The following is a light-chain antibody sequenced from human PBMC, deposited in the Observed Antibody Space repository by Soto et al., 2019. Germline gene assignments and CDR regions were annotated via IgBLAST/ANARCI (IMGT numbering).Light chain of an antibody. CDR3: QQYGSSLFT. V-gene: IGKV3-20*01. Sequence: EIVLTQSPGTLSLSPGERATLSCRASQSVSSSYLAWYQQKPGQAPRLLIYGASSRATGIPARCSGSGAWTDFTLTISSLEPEDSEVYDCQQYGSSLFTFGPGTKVDIK. J-gene: IGKJ3*01. CDR2: GAS. CDR1: QSVSSSY.